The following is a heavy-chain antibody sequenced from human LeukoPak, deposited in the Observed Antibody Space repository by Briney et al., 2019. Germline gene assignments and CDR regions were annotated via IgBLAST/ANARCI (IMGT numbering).Heavy chain of an antibody. V-gene: IGHV4-34*01. CDR3: AREVESCSSISCYGYDP. CDR1: GGSFSGYY. CDR2: INHSGST. D-gene: IGHD2-2*01. Sequence: PSETLSLTCAVYGGSFSGYYWSWIRQPPGKGLEWIGEINHSGSTNYNPSLKSRVTISVDTSKNQLSLKLSSVTAADTAVYYCAREVESCSSISCYGYDPWGQGTLVTVSS. J-gene: IGHJ5*02.